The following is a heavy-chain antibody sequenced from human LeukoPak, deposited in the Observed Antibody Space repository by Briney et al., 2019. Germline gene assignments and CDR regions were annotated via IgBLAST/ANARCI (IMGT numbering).Heavy chain of an antibody. CDR1: GFTFSSYG. CDR2: IRYDGSNK. J-gene: IGHJ6*03. V-gene: IGHV3-30*02. Sequence: GGSLRLSCAASGFTFSSYGMHWVRQAPGKGLEWVAFIRYDGSNKYYADSVKDRFTISRDNSKNTLYLQMNSLRAEDTAVYYCAKDQGSNPYYYYYYMDVWGKGTTVTVSS. D-gene: IGHD4-11*01. CDR3: AKDQGSNPYYYYYYMDV.